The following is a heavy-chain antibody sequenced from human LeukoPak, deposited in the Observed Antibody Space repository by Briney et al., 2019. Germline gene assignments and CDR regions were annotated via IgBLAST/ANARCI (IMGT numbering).Heavy chain of an antibody. CDR2: ISDTGSTI. CDR3: TRRFDS. V-gene: IGHV3-48*02. Sequence: GGSLRLSCVASGFTLSSYSMNWVRQAPGKGLEWVSYISDTGSTIAYADSVKGRFTMSRDEAKNSLHLQMNSLRDEDTAVYYCTRRFDSWGQGVLVTDSS. CDR1: GFTLSSYS. J-gene: IGHJ4*02.